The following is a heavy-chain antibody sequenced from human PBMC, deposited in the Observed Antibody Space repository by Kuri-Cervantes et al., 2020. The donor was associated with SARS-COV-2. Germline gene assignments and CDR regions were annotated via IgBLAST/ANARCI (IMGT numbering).Heavy chain of an antibody. V-gene: IGHV2-26*01. CDR3: AHRRLDYGMDV. CDR2: IFSNDEK. Sequence: LRLSCTVSGGSISSHYWSWIRQPPGKALEWLAHIFSNDEKSYSTSLKSRLTISKDTSKNQVVLTMTNMDPVDTATYYCAHRRLDYGMDVWGQGTTVTVSS. J-gene: IGHJ6*02. CDR1: GGSISSHYW.